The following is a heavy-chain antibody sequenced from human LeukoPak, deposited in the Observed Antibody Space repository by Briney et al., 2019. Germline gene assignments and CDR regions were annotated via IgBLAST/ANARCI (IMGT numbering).Heavy chain of an antibody. J-gene: IGHJ4*02. D-gene: IGHD3-22*01. CDR1: GGSISSYY. CDR2: ISYTGST. CDR3: AGYHYDSSVYYYYFDY. Sequence: SETLSLTCTVSGGSISSYYWSWIRQPPGKGLEWIGYISYTGSTSYNPSLKSRVTMSVDTSKNQFSLKLSSVTAADTAVYYCAGYHYDSSVYYYYFDYWGQGTLVTVSS. V-gene: IGHV4-59*01.